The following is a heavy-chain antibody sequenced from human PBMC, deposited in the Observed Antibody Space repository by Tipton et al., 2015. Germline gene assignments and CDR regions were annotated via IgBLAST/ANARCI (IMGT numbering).Heavy chain of an antibody. Sequence: QLVQSGAEVKKPGSSVKVSCKASGGSFSNYAMNWVRQAPGQGLEWMEGIIPPYGTANYAQHFQGRVTITADESTSTAYMELTSLRSEGTAVYYCAREAFMRSGGCFDPWGPGALVTVSS. CDR3: AREAFMRSGGCFDP. J-gene: IGHJ5*02. D-gene: IGHD2/OR15-2a*01. V-gene: IGHV1-69*01. CDR2: IIPPYGTA. CDR1: GGSFSNYA.